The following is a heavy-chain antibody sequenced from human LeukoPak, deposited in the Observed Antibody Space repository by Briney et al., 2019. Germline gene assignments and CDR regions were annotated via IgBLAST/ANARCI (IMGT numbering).Heavy chain of an antibody. V-gene: IGHV4-61*02. D-gene: IGHD2-15*01. CDR1: GGSISSGSYY. Sequence: SQTLSLTCTVSGGSISSGSYYWYWLRQPTGKGLEWLGRIYTRGTINYNPSLKSRVTMSVDTSKNQFSLNLSSVTAADTAVYYCARAVAATEYFQHWGQGTLVIVSS. CDR3: ARAVAATEYFQH. J-gene: IGHJ1*01. CDR2: IYTRGTI.